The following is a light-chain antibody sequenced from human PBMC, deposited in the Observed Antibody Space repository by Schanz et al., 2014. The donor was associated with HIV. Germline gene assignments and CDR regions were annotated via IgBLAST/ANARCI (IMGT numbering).Light chain of an antibody. V-gene: IGLV2-8*01. Sequence: QSALTQPPSASGSPGQSVTISCTGTSSDVGGYNYVSWYQQHPGKAPKLMIYEVSKRPSGVPDRFSGSKSGNTASLTVSGLQAEDEADYYSSSYAGSNNFVVFGGWPKLTVL. J-gene: IGLJ2*01. CDR1: SSDVGGYNY. CDR3: SSYAGSNNFVV. CDR2: EVS.